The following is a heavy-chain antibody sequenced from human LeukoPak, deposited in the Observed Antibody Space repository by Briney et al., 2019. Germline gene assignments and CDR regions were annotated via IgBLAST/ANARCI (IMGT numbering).Heavy chain of an antibody. V-gene: IGHV3-23*01. Sequence: GGSLRLSCAASGXTFSNYAMSWARQAPGKGREWVSAISGSGGSTYYADSVKGRFTISRDNSKNTLYLQMNSLRAEDTAVYYCTKGTIWLPFDYWGQGTLVTVSS. D-gene: IGHD5-18*01. CDR2: ISGSGGST. J-gene: IGHJ4*02. CDR3: TKGTIWLPFDY. CDR1: GXTFSNYA.